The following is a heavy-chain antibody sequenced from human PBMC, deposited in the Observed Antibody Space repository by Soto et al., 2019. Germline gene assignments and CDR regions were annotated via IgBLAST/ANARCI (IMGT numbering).Heavy chain of an antibody. V-gene: IGHV3-23*01. D-gene: IGHD3-10*01. Sequence: EVQLLESGGGLVQPGGSLRLSCAASGFTFSNYAMSWVRQAPGKGPEWVSAVGGSGASTYYADSVKGRFTISRDNSKNTLYLQMNSLRAEDTALYYCAKKYHYGSGSYLYYFDYWGQGTLVTVSS. J-gene: IGHJ4*02. CDR3: AKKYHYGSGSYLYYFDY. CDR2: VGGSGAST. CDR1: GFTFSNYA.